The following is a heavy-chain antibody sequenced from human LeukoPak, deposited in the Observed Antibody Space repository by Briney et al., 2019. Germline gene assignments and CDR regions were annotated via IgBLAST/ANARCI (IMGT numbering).Heavy chain of an antibody. CDR2: IIPIFGTT. CDR1: GGTFNSYA. V-gene: IGHV1-69*06. Sequence: ASVKVSCKASGGTFNSYAISWVRQAPGQGLEWMGGIIPIFGTTNYARKFRGRVTLTADKSTRTAYMELSSLRSEDTAVYYCARVGPPNGDYWGQGTLVTVSS. J-gene: IGHJ4*02. CDR3: ARVGPPNGDY.